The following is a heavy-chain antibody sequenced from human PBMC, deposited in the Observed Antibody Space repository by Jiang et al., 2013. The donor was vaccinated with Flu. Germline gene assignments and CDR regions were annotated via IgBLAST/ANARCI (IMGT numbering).Heavy chain of an antibody. CDR3: ARVRTGSTFDS. CDR2: ITHSGTT. J-gene: IGHJ4*02. D-gene: IGHD1-26*01. V-gene: IGHV4-38-2*02. Sequence: TLSLICTVSGYSISSDYNWGWIRQPPGKGLECIGSITHSGTTFYNPSLRSRVTLSVDTSKNQFSLKLSSVTAADTAMYFCARVRTGSTFDSWGQGTLVTVSS. CDR1: GYSISSDYN.